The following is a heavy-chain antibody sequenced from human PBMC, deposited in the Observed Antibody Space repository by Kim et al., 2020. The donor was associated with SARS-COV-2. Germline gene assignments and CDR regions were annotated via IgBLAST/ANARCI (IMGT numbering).Heavy chain of an antibody. CDR2: IYYSGST. CDR1: GGSISSSSYY. D-gene: IGHD6-13*01. V-gene: IGHV4-39*01. Sequence: SETLSLTCTVSGGSISSSSYYWGWIRQPPGKGLEWIGSIYYSGSTYYNPSLKSRVTISVDTSKNQFSLKLSSVTAADTAVYYCARFSWGYSSSWYGYYYYGMDVWGQGTTVTVSS. CDR3: ARFSWGYSSSWYGYYYYGMDV. J-gene: IGHJ6*02.